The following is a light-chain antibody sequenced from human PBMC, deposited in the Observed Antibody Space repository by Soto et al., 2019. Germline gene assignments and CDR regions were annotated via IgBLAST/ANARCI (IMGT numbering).Light chain of an antibody. Sequence: EIVMTQSPATLSVSPGERATLSCRTSQSVSSNLAWYQQKPGQAPRLLIYGASTRATAIPARFSGGGSGTEFTLTFSGLQSEDFAVYYCQQSNNWLWTFGQGTKVDIK. V-gene: IGKV3-15*01. J-gene: IGKJ1*01. CDR2: GAS. CDR3: QQSNNWLWT. CDR1: QSVSSN.